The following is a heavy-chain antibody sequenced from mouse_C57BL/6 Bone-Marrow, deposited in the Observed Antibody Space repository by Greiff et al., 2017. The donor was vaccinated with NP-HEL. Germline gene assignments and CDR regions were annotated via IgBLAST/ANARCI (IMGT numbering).Heavy chain of an antibody. D-gene: IGHD2-3*01. Sequence: EVQGVESGPVLVKPGASVKMSCKASGYTFTDYYMNWVKQSHGKSLEWIGVINPYNGGTSYNQKFKGKATLTVDKSSSTAYMELNSLTSEDSAVYYCARGGWLLLLYAMDYWGQGTSVTVSS. CDR1: GYTFTDYY. CDR3: ARGGWLLLLYAMDY. V-gene: IGHV1-19*01. J-gene: IGHJ4*01. CDR2: INPYNGGT.